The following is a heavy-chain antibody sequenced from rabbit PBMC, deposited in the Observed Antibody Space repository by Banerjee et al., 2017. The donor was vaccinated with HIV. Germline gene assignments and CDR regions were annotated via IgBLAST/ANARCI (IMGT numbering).Heavy chain of an antibody. J-gene: IGHJ4*01. Sequence: QEQLEESGGDLVKPEGSLTLTCTASGFSFNNNYYMCWVRQAPGKGLEWIGCIYSSSGNTVYARWAKGRFTISKTSSTTVTLQMTSLTAADTATYFCASGYSDVYFNLWGQGTLVTVS. V-gene: IGHV1S45*01. D-gene: IGHD1-1*01. CDR1: GFSFNNNYY. CDR3: ASGYSDVYFNL. CDR2: IYSSSGNT.